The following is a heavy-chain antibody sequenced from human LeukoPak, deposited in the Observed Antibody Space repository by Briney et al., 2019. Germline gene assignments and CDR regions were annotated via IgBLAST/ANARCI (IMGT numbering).Heavy chain of an antibody. D-gene: IGHD6-13*01. CDR2: ISVYNGDT. CDR1: GYTFTNFG. Sequence: ASVKVSCKASGYTFTNFGISWVRQAPGQGLEWMGWISVYNGDTNSAQKLQGRVTMTTDTSTTTAYMELRSLRSDDTAVYYCARDHSSSCQLFDYWGQGTLVTVSS. J-gene: IGHJ4*02. CDR3: ARDHSSSCQLFDY. V-gene: IGHV1-18*01.